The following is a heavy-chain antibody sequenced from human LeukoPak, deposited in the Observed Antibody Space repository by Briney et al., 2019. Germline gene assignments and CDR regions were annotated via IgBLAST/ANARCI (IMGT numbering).Heavy chain of an antibody. CDR3: AREGTAGTNLNWFDP. CDR1: GGSISSYY. V-gene: IGHV4-59*01. CDR2: ISYSGSP. Sequence: PSETLPLTCTVSGGSISSYYWSWIRQPPGKGLDWIGYISYSGSPNFIPYINSRVTISVDPSKKQFSLKLSSVTAADTAVYYCAREGTAGTNLNWFDPWGQGTLVTVSS. J-gene: IGHJ5*02. D-gene: IGHD1-1*01.